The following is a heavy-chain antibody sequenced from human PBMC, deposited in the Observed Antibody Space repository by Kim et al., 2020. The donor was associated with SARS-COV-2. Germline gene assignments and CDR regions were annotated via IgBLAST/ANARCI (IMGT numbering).Heavy chain of an antibody. CDR1: GFTFSSYG. CDR2: ISYDGSNK. Sequence: GGSLRLSCAASGFTFSSYGMHWVRQAPGKGLEWVAVISYDGSNKYYADSVKGRFTISRDNSKNTLYLQMNSLRAEDTAVYYCAKVGSPQSYYYGMDVWGQGTTVTVSS. V-gene: IGHV3-30*18. J-gene: IGHJ6*02. CDR3: AKVGSPQSYYYGMDV. D-gene: IGHD1-26*01.